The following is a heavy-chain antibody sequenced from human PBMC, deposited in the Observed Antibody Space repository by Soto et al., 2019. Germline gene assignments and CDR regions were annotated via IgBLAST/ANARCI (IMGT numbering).Heavy chain of an antibody. J-gene: IGHJ4*02. Sequence: QVQLVQSGAEVRQPASSVKVSCTTSGGTFSSYAISWVRQAPGQGLEWMGGIVPIVDTSTYAQKSQGRATITADESTSTVYTARSSLRADDTAVYYCVSVVAIPGYPDNWGQGTLGTVSS. CDR3: VSVVAIPGYPDN. D-gene: IGHD5-12*01. V-gene: IGHV1-69*12. CDR2: IVPIVDTS. CDR1: GGTFSSYA.